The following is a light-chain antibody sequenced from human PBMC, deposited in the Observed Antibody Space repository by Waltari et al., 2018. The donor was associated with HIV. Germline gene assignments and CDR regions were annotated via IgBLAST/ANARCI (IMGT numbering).Light chain of an antibody. CDR2: DAS. CDR1: QDISNY. V-gene: IGKV1-33*01. CDR3: QQYDNLPRT. J-gene: IGKJ1*01. Sequence: DIQMTQSPSSLSASVGDRVTITCQASQDISNYLNWYQQKTGKAPTLLIYDASNLETGVPSRFSGSGSGTDFTFTISSLQPEDIATYYCQQYDNLPRTFGQGTKVEIK.